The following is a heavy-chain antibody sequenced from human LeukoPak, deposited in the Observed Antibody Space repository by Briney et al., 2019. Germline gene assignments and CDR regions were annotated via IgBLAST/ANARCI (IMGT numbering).Heavy chain of an antibody. CDR2: IKSKKDGGTT. CDR3: CFSGYEERLDY. V-gene: IGHV3-15*01. D-gene: IGHD5-12*01. J-gene: IGHJ4*02. CDR1: GFTFSNAW. Sequence: GGSLRLSCAASGFTFSNAWMSWVRQAPGKGLEWVGRIKSKKDGGTTDYAAPVKGRFTISRDDSKNTLYLQMNSLKTEDTAVYCCCFSGYEERLDYWGQGTLVPVSS.